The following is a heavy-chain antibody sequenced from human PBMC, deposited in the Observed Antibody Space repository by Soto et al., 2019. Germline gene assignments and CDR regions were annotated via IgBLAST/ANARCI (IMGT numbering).Heavy chain of an antibody. J-gene: IGHJ5*02. Sequence: ASVKVSCKASGYTFTSYYMHWVRQAPGQGLEWMGIINPSGGSTSYAQKFQGRVTMTRDTSTSTVYMELSSLRSEDTAVYYCAREGIAAAGTMNWFDPWGQGTLVTVSS. CDR3: AREGIAAAGTMNWFDP. V-gene: IGHV1-46*01. D-gene: IGHD6-13*01. CDR1: GYTFTSYY. CDR2: INPSGGST.